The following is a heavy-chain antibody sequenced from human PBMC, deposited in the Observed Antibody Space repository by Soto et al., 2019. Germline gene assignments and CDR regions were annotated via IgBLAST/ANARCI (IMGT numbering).Heavy chain of an antibody. V-gene: IGHV3-33*01. CDR3: ARERNRYSSSWYYFDY. Sequence: QVQLVESGGGVVQPGRSLRLSCAASGFTFSSYGMHWVRQAPGKGLEWVAVIWYDGSNKYYADSVKGRFTISRDNSKNTRYLQMNSLRAEDTAVYYCARERNRYSSSWYYFDYWGQGTLVTVSS. D-gene: IGHD6-13*01. J-gene: IGHJ4*02. CDR1: GFTFSSYG. CDR2: IWYDGSNK.